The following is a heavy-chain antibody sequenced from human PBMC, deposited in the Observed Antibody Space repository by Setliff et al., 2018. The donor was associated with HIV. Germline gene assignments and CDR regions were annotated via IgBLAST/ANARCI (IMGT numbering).Heavy chain of an antibody. CDR2: SRNKANSYST. J-gene: IGHJ5*02. Sequence: PGESLKISCAASRFDFNNYWMCWVRQAPGKGLEWIGRSRNKANSYSTEYAASVKGRFTISRDASKTTLYLQMNSLKTEDTAVHYCTTEDPWLRFGHWGQGTLVTVSS. V-gene: IGHV3-72*01. CDR1: RFDFNNYW. CDR3: TTEDPWLRFGH. D-gene: IGHD5-12*01.